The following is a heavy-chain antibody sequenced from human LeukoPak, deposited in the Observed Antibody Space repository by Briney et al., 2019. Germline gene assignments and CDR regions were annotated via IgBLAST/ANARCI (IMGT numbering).Heavy chain of an antibody. Sequence: SETLSLTCTVSGGSISSYYWSWLRQPPGKGLEWIAYISDIGSINYNPSLKSRVTISVDTSKNQFSLKLSSVTAADTAVYYCARERDSSGYYYGEPDYWGQGTLVTVSS. CDR2: ISDIGSI. J-gene: IGHJ4*02. CDR3: ARERDSSGYYYGEPDY. D-gene: IGHD3-22*01. CDR1: GGSISSYY. V-gene: IGHV4-59*12.